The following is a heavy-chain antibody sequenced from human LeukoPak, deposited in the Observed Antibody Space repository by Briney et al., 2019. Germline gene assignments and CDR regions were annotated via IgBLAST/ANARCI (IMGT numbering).Heavy chain of an antibody. CDR1: GFTFSSYA. V-gene: IGHV3-30*04. Sequence: GGSLRLSCAASGFTFSSYAMHWVRQAPGKGLEWVAVISYDGSNKYYADSVKGRFTISRDNSKNTLYLQMNSLRAEDTAVYYCARGGLGFLYFDYWGQGTLVTASS. D-gene: IGHD3-3*01. J-gene: IGHJ4*02. CDR3: ARGGLGFLYFDY. CDR2: ISYDGSNK.